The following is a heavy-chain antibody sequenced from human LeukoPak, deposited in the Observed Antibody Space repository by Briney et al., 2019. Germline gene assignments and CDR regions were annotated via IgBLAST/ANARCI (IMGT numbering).Heavy chain of an antibody. J-gene: IGHJ6*03. V-gene: IGHV1-8*03. CDR3: ARDRSYYYDSSGYYHGYYMDV. CDR1: GYTFTIYD. CDR2: MNPNSGNT. D-gene: IGHD3-22*01. Sequence: ASVKVSCKASGYTFTIYDINWVRQATGQGLEWMGWMNPNSGNTGYAQKFQGRVTITRNTSISTAYMELSSLRSEDTAVYYRARDRSYYYDSSGYYHGYYMDVWGKGTTVTVSS.